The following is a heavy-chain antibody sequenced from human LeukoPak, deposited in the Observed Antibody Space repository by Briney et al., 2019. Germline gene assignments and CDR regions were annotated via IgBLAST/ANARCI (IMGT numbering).Heavy chain of an antibody. Sequence: GASVKVSCKASGYTFTSYDINGVRQATGQGLEWMGWMNPNSGNTGYAQKFQGRVTMTRNTSISTAYMELSSLRSEDTAVYYCAREGSRFMVLGELYGMDVWGQGTTVTVSS. CDR3: AREGSRFMVLGELYGMDV. V-gene: IGHV1-8*01. D-gene: IGHD3-10*01. CDR2: MNPNSGNT. CDR1: GYTFTSYD. J-gene: IGHJ6*02.